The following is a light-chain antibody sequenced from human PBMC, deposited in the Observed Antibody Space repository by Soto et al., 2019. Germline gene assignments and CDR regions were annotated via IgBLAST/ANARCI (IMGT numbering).Light chain of an antibody. CDR3: NSYTSTSTYV. J-gene: IGLJ1*01. CDR2: DVS. CDR1: SSDVGGYNY. Sequence: QSALTQPASVSGSPGQSITISCTGTSSDVGGYNYVSWYQQYPGKAPKLMIYDVSNGPSGVSDRFSGSKSGNTASLTISGLQAEDEADYYCNSYTSTSTYVFGSGTKVTVL. V-gene: IGLV2-14*01.